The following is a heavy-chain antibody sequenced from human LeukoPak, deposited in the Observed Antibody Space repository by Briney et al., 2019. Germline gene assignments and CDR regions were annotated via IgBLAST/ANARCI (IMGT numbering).Heavy chain of an antibody. V-gene: IGHV3-66*04. Sequence: GGSLRLSCAASEFSVGSNYMTWVRQAPGKGLEWVSLIYSGGSTYYADSVKGRFTISRDNSKNTLYLQMNSLRAEDTAVYYCARQTGSGLFILPGGRGTLVTVSS. CDR1: EFSVGSNY. CDR3: ARQTGSGLFILP. CDR2: IYSGGST. J-gene: IGHJ4*02. D-gene: IGHD3/OR15-3a*01.